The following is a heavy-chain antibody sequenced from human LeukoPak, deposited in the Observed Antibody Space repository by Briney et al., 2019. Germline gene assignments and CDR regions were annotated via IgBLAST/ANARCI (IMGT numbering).Heavy chain of an antibody. CDR2: IRYDGSNK. Sequence: PGGPLRLSCAASGFTFSSYGMHWVRQAPGKGLEWVALIRYDGSNKYYADSVKGRFTISRDNSKNTLYLQMNSLRAEDTAVYYCAKEEGYSYGSNYWGQGTLVTVSS. D-gene: IGHD5-18*01. V-gene: IGHV3-30*02. J-gene: IGHJ4*02. CDR1: GFTFSSYG. CDR3: AKEEGYSYGSNY.